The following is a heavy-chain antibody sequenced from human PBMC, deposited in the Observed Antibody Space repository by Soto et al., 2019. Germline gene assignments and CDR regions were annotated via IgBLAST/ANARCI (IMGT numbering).Heavy chain of an antibody. Sequence: PSETLSLTCTVSGGSISSNDYYWSWIRQPPGKGLEWIGYIYYSGSTYYNPSLKSRVTISADTSETQFSLKLTSVTAADTAVYYCARGRYNWNQGAFDIWGQGTVVTVSS. CDR2: IYYSGST. CDR3: ARGRYNWNQGAFDI. D-gene: IGHD1-20*01. J-gene: IGHJ3*02. CDR1: GGSISSNDYY. V-gene: IGHV4-30-4*01.